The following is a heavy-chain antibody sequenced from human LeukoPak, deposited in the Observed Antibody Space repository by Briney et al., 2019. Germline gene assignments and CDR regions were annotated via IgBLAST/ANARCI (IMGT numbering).Heavy chain of an antibody. CDR1: GFTFSNFW. V-gene: IGHV3-74*01. CDR2: INSDGSST. J-gene: IGHJ4*02. Sequence: SGGSLRLSCAAAGFTFSNFWMHWVRQTPGKGLVWVSRINSDGSSTTYADSVKGRFTISRDNAKNTLYLQMNSLRAEDTAVYYCARDVRGTLDYWGQGTLVTVSS. D-gene: IGHD3-10*01. CDR3: ARDVRGTLDY.